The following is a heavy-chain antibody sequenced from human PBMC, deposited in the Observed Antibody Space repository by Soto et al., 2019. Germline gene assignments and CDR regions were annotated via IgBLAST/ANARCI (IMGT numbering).Heavy chain of an antibody. CDR2: MNPNSGNT. D-gene: IGHD6-13*01. V-gene: IGHV1-8*01. CDR3: ARVVGSWSSSWYWDFDY. Sequence: ASVKVSCKASGYTFTSYDINWVRQATGQGLEWMGWMNPNSGNTGYAQKFQGRVTMTRNTSISTAYMELSSLRSEDTAVYYCARVVGSWSSSWYWDFDYWGQGTLVTVSS. J-gene: IGHJ4*02. CDR1: GYTFTSYD.